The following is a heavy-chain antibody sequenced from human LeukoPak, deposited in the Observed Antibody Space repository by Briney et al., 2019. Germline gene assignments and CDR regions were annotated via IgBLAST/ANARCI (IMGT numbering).Heavy chain of an antibody. J-gene: IGHJ5*02. D-gene: IGHD3-22*01. CDR3: ARARYYDSSGPSFDP. V-gene: IGHV4-59*01. Sequence: SETLSLTCTVSGXSISSYYWSWIRQPPGKGLEWMGYIYYGGSTNYNPSLKSRVTMSVDTSKNQFSLKLSSVTAADTAVYYCARARYYDSSGPSFDPWGQGTLVTVSS. CDR1: GXSISSYY. CDR2: IYYGGST.